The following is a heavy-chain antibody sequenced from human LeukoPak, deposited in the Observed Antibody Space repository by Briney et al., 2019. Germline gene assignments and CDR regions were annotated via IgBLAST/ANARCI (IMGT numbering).Heavy chain of an antibody. V-gene: IGHV3-66*01. CDR1: GFTVSSDY. CDR3: ASPYNQAAFDI. D-gene: IGHD5-24*01. J-gene: IGHJ3*02. Sequence: GGSLRLSCAASGFTVSSDYMSWVRQAPGKGLEWVSVIYSGGSTYYADSVKGRFTISRDNSKNTLYLQMNSLRAEDTAVYYCASPYNQAAFDIWGQGTMVTVSS. CDR2: IYSGGST.